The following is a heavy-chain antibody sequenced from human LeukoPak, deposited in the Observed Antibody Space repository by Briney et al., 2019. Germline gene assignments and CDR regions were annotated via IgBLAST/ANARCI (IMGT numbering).Heavy chain of an antibody. CDR1: GFTFSIYG. CDR2: ISYDGSNK. Sequence: GGSLRLSCAASGFTFSIYGVHCVRHAPGKGLEWVAVISYDGSNKYYADSVKGRFTISRDNSKNTLYLQMNSLRAEDTAVYYCANFAGSYYDYWGQGTLVTVSS. J-gene: IGHJ4*02. CDR3: ANFAGSYYDY. D-gene: IGHD1-26*01. V-gene: IGHV3-30*18.